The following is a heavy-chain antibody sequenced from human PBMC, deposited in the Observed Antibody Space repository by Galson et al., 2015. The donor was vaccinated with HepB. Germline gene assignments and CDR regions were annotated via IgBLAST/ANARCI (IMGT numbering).Heavy chain of an antibody. D-gene: IGHD1-26*01. J-gene: IGHJ3*02. CDR2: ISYDGSNK. CDR3: ARGTEWELEDAFDI. V-gene: IGHV3-30-3*01. Sequence: SLRLSCAASGFTFSSYAMHWVRQAPGKGLEWVAVISYDGSNKYYADSVKGRFTISRDNSKNTLYLQMNSLRAEDTAVYYCARGTEWELEDAFDIWGQGTMVTVSS. CDR1: GFTFSSYA.